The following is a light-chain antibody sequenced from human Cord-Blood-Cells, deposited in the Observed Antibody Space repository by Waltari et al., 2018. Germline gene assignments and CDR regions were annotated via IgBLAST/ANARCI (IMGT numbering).Light chain of an antibody. J-gene: IGKJ1*01. CDR2: AAS. CDR3: QQSYSTPQT. V-gene: IGKV1-39*01. Sequence: DIKMTQSPSSPSASVGDRVTITCRASQSISSYLNWYQQKPGKAPKLLIYAASSLQSGVPSRFSGSGSGTDFTLTISSLQPEDFATYYCQQSYSTPQTFGQGTKVEIK. CDR1: QSISSY.